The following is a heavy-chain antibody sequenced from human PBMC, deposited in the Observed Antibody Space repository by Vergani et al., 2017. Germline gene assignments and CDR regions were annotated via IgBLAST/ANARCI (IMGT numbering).Heavy chain of an antibody. CDR3: TTDPRYCGDGSCYWLRDHHYYGMDV. Sequence: EVQLVESGGGIVKPGGSLRLSCVASGFSFRNAWMNWVRRTPGKGLEWVGRIKSTFDRGTTDYAAAVKGRFTISMDDSKNTLFLQMNGLKTEDIGVYYCTTDPRYCGDGSCYWLRDHHYYGMDVWGQGTTVTVSS. D-gene: IGHD2-21*01. CDR1: GFSFRNAW. V-gene: IGHV3-15*07. CDR2: IKSTFDRGTT. J-gene: IGHJ6*02.